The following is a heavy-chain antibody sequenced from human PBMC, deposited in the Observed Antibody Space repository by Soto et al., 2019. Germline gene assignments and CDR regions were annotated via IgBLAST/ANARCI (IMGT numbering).Heavy chain of an antibody. V-gene: IGHV1-69*01. CDR2: IIPIFGTA. Sequence: QVQLVQSGAEVKKPGSSVKVSCKASGGTFSSSAISWVRQAPGQGLEWMGGIIPIFGTANYAQKFQARVTITADESTSTACTELSSLRSEDTAFYYCARPSSIAAREVDYYYYGIDVWGQGTTGTVSS. J-gene: IGHJ6*02. CDR1: GGTFSSSA. D-gene: IGHD6-6*01. CDR3: ARPSSIAAREVDYYYYGIDV.